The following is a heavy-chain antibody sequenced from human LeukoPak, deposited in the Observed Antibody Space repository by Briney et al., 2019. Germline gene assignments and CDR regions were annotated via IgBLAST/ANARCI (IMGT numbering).Heavy chain of an antibody. V-gene: IGHV1-69*13. D-gene: IGHD1-26*01. J-gene: IGHJ6*02. CDR1: GGTFSSYA. Sequence: ASVTVSCKASGGTFSSYAISWVRQAPGQGLEWMGGIIPIFGTANYAQKFQGRVTITADESTSTAYMELSSLRSEDTAVYYCASFSGSYFEAYYYGMDVWGQGTTVTVS. CDR3: ASFSGSYFEAYYYGMDV. CDR2: IIPIFGTA.